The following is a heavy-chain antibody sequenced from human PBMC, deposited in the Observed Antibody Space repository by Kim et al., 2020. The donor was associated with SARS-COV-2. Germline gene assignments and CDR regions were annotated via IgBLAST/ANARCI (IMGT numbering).Heavy chain of an antibody. Sequence: SETLSLTCAVSGGSISSSNWWSWVRQPPGKGLEWIGEIYHSGSTNYNPSLKSRVTISVDKSKNQFSLKLSSVTAADTAVYYCARGLDGDYWLGFYYYGMDVWGQGTTVTVSS. CDR2: IYHSGST. CDR3: ARGLDGDYWLGFYYYGMDV. CDR1: GGSISSSNW. J-gene: IGHJ6*02. V-gene: IGHV4-4*02. D-gene: IGHD4-17*01.